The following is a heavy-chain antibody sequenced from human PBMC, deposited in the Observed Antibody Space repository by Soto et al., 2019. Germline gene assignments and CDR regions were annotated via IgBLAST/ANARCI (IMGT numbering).Heavy chain of an antibody. Sequence: ASVRVSCKASGYTFTSYAMHWVRQAPGQILEWMGFINAGNDKTEYSQKFQGRVTITRDTSASTAYMELSSLRSEDTAVYYCASFSKVYYYYGMDVWGQGTTVTVSS. CDR1: GYTFTSYA. V-gene: IGHV1-3*01. J-gene: IGHJ6*02. CDR2: INAGNDKT. CDR3: ASFSKVYYYYGMDV.